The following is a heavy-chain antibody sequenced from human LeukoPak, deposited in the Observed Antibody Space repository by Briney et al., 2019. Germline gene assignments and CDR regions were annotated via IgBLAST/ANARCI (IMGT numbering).Heavy chain of an antibody. CDR3: AKVVTYYGSGDFAKPPYYFDY. D-gene: IGHD3-10*01. Sequence: PGRSLRLSCAASVFTFDDYAMHWFRKAPGKGLEGVAGISWDRGSIAYTDSVKGRFTISSDNAQNSMYLQMNSLRADDKALYYCAKVVTYYGSGDFAKPPYYFDYWGQGTLVTVSS. V-gene: IGHV3-9*01. CDR2: ISWDRGSI. CDR1: VFTFDDYA. J-gene: IGHJ4*02.